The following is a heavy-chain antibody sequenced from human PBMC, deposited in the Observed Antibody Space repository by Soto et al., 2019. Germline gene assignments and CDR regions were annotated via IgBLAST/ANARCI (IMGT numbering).Heavy chain of an antibody. CDR2: IYYSGST. D-gene: IGHD3-9*01. V-gene: IGHV4-31*03. CDR3: ARGVGGYDILTGYPNNWFDP. J-gene: IGHJ5*02. CDR1: GGSISSGGYY. Sequence: QVQLQESGPGLVKPSQTLSLTCTVSGGSISSGGYYWSWIRQHPGKGLEWIGYIYYSGSTYYNPSLTSRVTISVDTSKNQCSLKLSSVTAADTAVYYCARGVGGYDILTGYPNNWFDPWGQGTLVTVSS.